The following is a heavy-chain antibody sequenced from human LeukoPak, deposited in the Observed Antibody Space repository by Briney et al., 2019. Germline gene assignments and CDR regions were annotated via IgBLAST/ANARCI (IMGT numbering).Heavy chain of an antibody. J-gene: IGHJ6*03. Sequence: GGALRLSCADSGLTFSSYTMHWVGQAPGKGGEGVAVISYNGSNKSSSDSPKGRFPTSRYNSKNTLYLQMNTLRAEDTPVYYCARENSGFPTNYYMDVWGKGTTVTVSS. CDR1: GLTFSSYT. CDR2: ISYNGSNK. D-gene: IGHD3-10*01. V-gene: IGHV3-30*04. CDR3: ARENSGFPTNYYMDV.